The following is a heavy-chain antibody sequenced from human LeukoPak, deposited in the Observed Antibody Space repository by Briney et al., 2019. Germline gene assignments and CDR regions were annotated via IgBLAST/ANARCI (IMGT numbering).Heavy chain of an antibody. J-gene: IGHJ4*02. CDR2: ISSSGSTI. CDR3: ASYYGSGSYLYYFDY. D-gene: IGHD3-10*01. CDR1: GFTFSDYY. V-gene: IGHV3-11*01. Sequence: SGGSLRLSCAASGFTFSDYYMSWIRQAPVKGLEWVSYISSSGSTIYYADSVKGRFTISRDNAKNSLYLQMNSLRAEDTAVYYCASYYGSGSYLYYFDYWGQGTLVTVSS.